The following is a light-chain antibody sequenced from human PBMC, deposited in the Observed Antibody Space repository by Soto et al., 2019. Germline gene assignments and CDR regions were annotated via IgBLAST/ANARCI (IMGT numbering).Light chain of an antibody. V-gene: IGKV3-11*01. J-gene: IGKJ1*01. CDR3: QRGNSWLWT. CDR1: QSISNS. Sequence: DIVLTQSPATLYLSPGDRATLSCRASQSISNSLAWYQQKPGQAPRLLIYDASNRITGTPARFSGSGSGTDVALTISSLELEVFAVYYCQRGNSWLWTFGQGTKLEI. CDR2: DAS.